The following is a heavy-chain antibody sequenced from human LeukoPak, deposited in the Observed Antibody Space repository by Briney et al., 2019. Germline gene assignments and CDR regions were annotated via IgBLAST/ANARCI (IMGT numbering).Heavy chain of an antibody. V-gene: IGHV3-7*01. Sequence: PGGSLRLSCAASGFTFSNYWMTWVRQAPGKGLECVANIKQDGSNIYYVDSVKGRFTISRDNAKNSLYLQMNSLRVEDTAVYYCARGSSSWYYFGYWGQGTLVTVSS. CDR2: IKQDGSNI. J-gene: IGHJ4*02. CDR3: ARGSSSWYYFGY. CDR1: GFTFSNYW. D-gene: IGHD6-13*01.